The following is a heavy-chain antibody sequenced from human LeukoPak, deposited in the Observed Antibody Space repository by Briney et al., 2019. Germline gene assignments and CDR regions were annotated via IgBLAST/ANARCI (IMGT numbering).Heavy chain of an antibody. CDR3: ARDLVSAGFDI. J-gene: IGHJ3*02. V-gene: IGHV7-4-1*02. CDR1: GYTFISHA. Sequence: ASGKVSCKAFGYTFISHAMNWVRQAPGQGLELMGWINTNTGIPTYAQGFAGRFVFSLDTSVTTAYLQITSLKAEDTAVYYCARDLVSAGFDIWGQGTMVTVSS. CDR2: INTNTGIP. D-gene: IGHD6-6*01.